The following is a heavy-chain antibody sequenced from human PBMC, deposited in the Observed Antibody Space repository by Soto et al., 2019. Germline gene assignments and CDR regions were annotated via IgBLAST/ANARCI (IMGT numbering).Heavy chain of an antibody. J-gene: IGHJ4*02. V-gene: IGHV3-23*01. Sequence: EVQLLESGGGLVQPGGSLRLSCAASGFTFSSYAMSWVRQAPGKGLEWVSAISGSGGSTYYADSVKGRFTIYRDNSKNTLYLQMNSLRAEDTAVYYCAKDRARDGYNFMVDYWGQGTLVTVSS. D-gene: IGHD5-12*01. CDR2: ISGSGGST. CDR3: AKDRARDGYNFMVDY. CDR1: GFTFSSYA.